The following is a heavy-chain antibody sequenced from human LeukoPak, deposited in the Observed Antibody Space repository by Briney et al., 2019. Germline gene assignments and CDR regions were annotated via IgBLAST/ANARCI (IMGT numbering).Heavy chain of an antibody. CDR2: ISSSSSYI. V-gene: IGHV3-21*01. Sequence: PGGSLRLSCAASGFTFSSYSMNWVRQAPGKGLEWVSSISSSSSYIYYADSVKSRFTICRDNAKNSLYLQMNSLRAEDTAVYYCARDSTGDENWFDPWGQGTLVSVSS. D-gene: IGHD2-21*02. CDR1: GFTFSSYS. J-gene: IGHJ5*02. CDR3: ARDSTGDENWFDP.